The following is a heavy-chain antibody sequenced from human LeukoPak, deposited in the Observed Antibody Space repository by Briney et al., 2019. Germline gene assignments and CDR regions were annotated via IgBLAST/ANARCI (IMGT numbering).Heavy chain of an antibody. V-gene: IGHV6-1*01. CDR2: TYYRSKWYN. J-gene: IGHJ4*02. CDR1: GDRVSSNSAA. D-gene: IGHD4-23*01. CDR3: ARGVTPGRPYPFDY. Sequence: SQTLSLTCALSGDRVSSNSAAWNWIRQSPSRGLEWLGRTYYRSKWYNDYAVSVKSRISINPDTSKNQFSLQLNSVTPEDTAVYYCARGVTPGRPYPFDYWGQGTLVTVSS.